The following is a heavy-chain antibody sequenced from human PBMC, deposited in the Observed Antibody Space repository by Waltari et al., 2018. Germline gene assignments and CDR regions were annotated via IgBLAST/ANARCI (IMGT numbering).Heavy chain of an antibody. CDR1: GYTFMDYF. D-gene: IGHD3-10*01. CDR3: APLPGGSGQTFDY. J-gene: IGHJ4*02. V-gene: IGHV1-69-2*01. Sequence: EVELVQSGAEVKKPGATVKISCKASGYTFMDYFMHWVQQAPGQGLEWIGRIDPEDGETVYSEKFQGRVTITADTSTDTAYMELSSLTSGDTAVYYCAPLPGGSGQTFDYWGQGTLVTVSS. CDR2: IDPEDGET.